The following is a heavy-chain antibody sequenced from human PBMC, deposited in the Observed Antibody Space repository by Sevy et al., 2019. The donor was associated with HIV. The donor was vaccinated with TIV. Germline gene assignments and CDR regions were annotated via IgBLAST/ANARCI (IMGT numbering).Heavy chain of an antibody. J-gene: IGHJ4*02. D-gene: IGHD3-10*02. CDR1: GFTFSSYW. Sequence: GGSLRLSCAASGFTFSSYWMHWVRQAPGKGLVWVSRINSDGSSPSYADSVKGRFTISGDNAKNTLYMQMNSLMAEDTAVYYCSRDVRRDSYFDYWGQGTLVIVSS. CDR2: INSDGSSP. V-gene: IGHV3-74*01. CDR3: SRDVRRDSYFDY.